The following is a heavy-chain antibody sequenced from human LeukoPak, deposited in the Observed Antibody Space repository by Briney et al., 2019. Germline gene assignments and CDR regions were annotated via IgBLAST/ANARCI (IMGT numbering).Heavy chain of an antibody. D-gene: IGHD1-14*01. V-gene: IGHV3-23*01. CDR1: GFTFSSYA. Sequence: GGSLRLSCVASGFTFSSYAMSWVRQAPGKGLEWVSAISGSGGSTYYADSVKGRFTISRDNSKNTLYLQMNSLRAEDTAVYYCAKTTVLFLGFDYWGQGTLVTVSS. CDR2: ISGSGGST. CDR3: AKTTVLFLGFDY. J-gene: IGHJ4*02.